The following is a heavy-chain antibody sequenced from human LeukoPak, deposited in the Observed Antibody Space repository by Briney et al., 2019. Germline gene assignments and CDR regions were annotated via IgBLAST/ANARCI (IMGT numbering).Heavy chain of an antibody. V-gene: IGHV5-51*01. CDR2: IYPGDSDT. Sequence: GESLKISCKGSGYSFTSYWNGWVRQMPGKGLEWMGIIYPGDSDTRYSPSFQGQVTISADKSITTAYLQWSSLKASDTAMYYCARRRGGWELLGSAFDIWGQGTMVTVSS. CDR3: ARRRGGWELLGSAFDI. J-gene: IGHJ3*02. D-gene: IGHD1-26*01. CDR1: GYSFTSYW.